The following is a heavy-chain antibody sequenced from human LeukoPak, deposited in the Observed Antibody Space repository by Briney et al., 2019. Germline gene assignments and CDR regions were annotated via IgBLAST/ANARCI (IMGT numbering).Heavy chain of an antibody. V-gene: IGHV4-59*01. D-gene: IGHD2/OR15-2a*01. CDR3: ARLRGNYFPDY. CDR2: IFYSGRT. CDR1: GGSMNNYY. Sequence: SETLSLTCTVSGGSMNNYYWTWIRQPPGKGLEWIAYIFYSGRTNYNPSLKSRVTISVDTSKNQFSLKLNSVTAADTAVYYCARLRGNYFPDYWGQGTLVTVSS. J-gene: IGHJ4*02.